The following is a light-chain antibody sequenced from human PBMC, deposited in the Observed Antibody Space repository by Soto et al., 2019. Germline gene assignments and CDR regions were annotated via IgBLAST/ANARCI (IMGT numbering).Light chain of an antibody. CDR2: DAS. J-gene: IGKJ1*01. Sequence: HRTRSASTLSAAVGGRGTIKFRASQSISSWLAWYQQKPGKAPKLLIYDASSLESGVPSRFSGSGSGTEFTLTISGLQADDFATYYGQQYSSHRPFAQGTKVDIK. CDR3: QQYSSHRP. CDR1: QSISSW. V-gene: IGKV1-5*01.